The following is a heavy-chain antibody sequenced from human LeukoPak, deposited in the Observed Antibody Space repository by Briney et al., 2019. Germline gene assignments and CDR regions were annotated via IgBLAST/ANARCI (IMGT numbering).Heavy chain of an antibody. CDR1: GFNFNTYT. J-gene: IGHJ5*02. CDR3: ARVSGYCSGGSCYGWFDP. D-gene: IGHD2-15*01. V-gene: IGHV3-21*01. CDR2: ISSDSSYI. Sequence: PGGSLRLSCAASGFNFNTYTMNWVRQAPGKGLEWVSSISSDSSYIYYAGAVHGRFTVSRDNAKYSLYLQMNSLRAEDTAVYYCARVSGYCSGGSCYGWFDPWGQGTLVTVSS.